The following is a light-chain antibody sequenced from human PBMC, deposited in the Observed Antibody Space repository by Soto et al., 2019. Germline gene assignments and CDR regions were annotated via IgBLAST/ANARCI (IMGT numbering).Light chain of an antibody. CDR1: QSITNY. V-gene: IGKV1-39*01. CDR2: AAD. J-gene: IGKJ1*01. CDR3: QQSYDMPWT. Sequence: IHMTQSPSSLSASLGDTVTITFRASQSITNYLAWFQQKPGKAPSLLIFAADNLQDGVPSRFSGSGSGRDFSLTISSLQPEDFATYYCQQSYDMPWTFGQGTKVDIK.